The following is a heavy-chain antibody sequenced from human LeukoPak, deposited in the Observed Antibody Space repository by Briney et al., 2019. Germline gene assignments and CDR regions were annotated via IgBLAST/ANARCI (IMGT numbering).Heavy chain of an antibody. J-gene: IGHJ4*02. CDR3: AGASYDSSGVH. D-gene: IGHD3-22*01. Sequence: PSETLSLTCTVSGGSISSYYWSWIRQPPGKGLEWIGYIYYIGSTNYNPSLESRVTISVDTSKNQFSLKLSSVTAADTAVYYCAGASYDSSGVHWGQGTLVTVSS. CDR2: IYYIGST. CDR1: GGSISSYY. V-gene: IGHV4-59*01.